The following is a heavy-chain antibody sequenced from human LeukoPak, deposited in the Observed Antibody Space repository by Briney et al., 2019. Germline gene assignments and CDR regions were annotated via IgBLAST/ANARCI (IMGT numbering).Heavy chain of an antibody. Sequence: ASVKVSCKASGYTFTSYYMHWVRQAPGQGLEWMGWISGNNGNTNFAQKVQGRVTMTTDTSTSTAYMELRSLRSDDTAVYYCARGRAAGTFWLDYWGQGTLVTVSS. J-gene: IGHJ4*02. CDR1: GYTFTSYY. CDR2: ISGNNGNT. V-gene: IGHV1-18*04. D-gene: IGHD6-13*01. CDR3: ARGRAAGTFWLDY.